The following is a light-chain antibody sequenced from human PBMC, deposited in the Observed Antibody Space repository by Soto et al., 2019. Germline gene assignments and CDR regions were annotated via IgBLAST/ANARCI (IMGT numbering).Light chain of an antibody. CDR3: LLYYGGAYV. J-gene: IGLJ1*01. V-gene: IGLV7-43*01. Sequence: VVTQEPSLTVSPGGTVTLTCASSTGAVTSGYYPNWFQQKPGQAPRALIYNTRNKHSWTPARFSGSLLGGKAALTLSGAQPEDEAEYYCLLYYGGAYVFGTGTKVTVL. CDR2: NTR. CDR1: TGAVTSGYY.